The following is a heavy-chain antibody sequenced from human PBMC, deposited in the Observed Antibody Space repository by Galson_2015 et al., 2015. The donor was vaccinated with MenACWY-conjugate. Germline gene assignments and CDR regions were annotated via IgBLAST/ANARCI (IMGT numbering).Heavy chain of an antibody. CDR2: INNFGGGT. CDR3: AKDLSVNYNWFDA. Sequence: SLRLSCAASGFTFSSYAMTWVRQPPGKGLEWVSGINNFGGGTYFADSVKGRFTISRDNSKNTLYLQMSSLRAEDTAVYYCAKDLSVNYNWFDAWGQGTLVTVSS. D-gene: IGHD1-1*01. V-gene: IGHV3-23*01. J-gene: IGHJ5*02. CDR1: GFTFSSYA.